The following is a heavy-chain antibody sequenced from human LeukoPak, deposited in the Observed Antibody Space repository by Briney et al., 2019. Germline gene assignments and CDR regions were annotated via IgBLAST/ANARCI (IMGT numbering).Heavy chain of an antibody. D-gene: IGHD3-22*01. J-gene: IGHJ4*02. CDR3: ARAQYYYDYIDY. CDR1: GGSISSYY. V-gene: IGHV4-59*12. CDR2: IYYSGST. Sequence: SETLSLTCTVSGGSISSYYWSWVRQPPGKGLEWIGYIYYSGSTNYNPSLKSRVTMSVDTSKNQFSLKLSSVTAADTAVYYCARAQYYYDYIDYWGQGTLVTVSS.